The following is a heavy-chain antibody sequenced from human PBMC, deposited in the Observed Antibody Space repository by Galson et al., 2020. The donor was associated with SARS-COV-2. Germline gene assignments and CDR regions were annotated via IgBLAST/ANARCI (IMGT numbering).Heavy chain of an antibody. CDR2: IYHSGST. V-gene: IGHV4-38-2*02. J-gene: IGHJ4*02. CDR3: AREDYDDGGVGFDY. Sequence: SETLSLTCTVSGYSISSGYYWGWIRQPPGKGLEWIGSIYHSGSTYYNPSLKSRVTISVDTSKNQFSLKLSSVTAADTAVYYCAREDYDDGGVGFDYWGQGTLVTVSS. CDR1: GYSISSGYY. D-gene: IGHD3-22*01.